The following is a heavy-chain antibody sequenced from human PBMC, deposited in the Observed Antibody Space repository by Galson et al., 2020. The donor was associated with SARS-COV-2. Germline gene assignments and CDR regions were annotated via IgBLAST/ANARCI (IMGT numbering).Heavy chain of an antibody. CDR2: INAGNGNT. D-gene: IGHD5-12*01. V-gene: IGHV1-3*01. CDR3: ARVRGYSGYDLDY. CDR1: GYTFTSYA. Sequence: ASVKVSCKASGYTFTSYAMHWVRQAPGQRLEWMGWINAGNGNTKYSQKFQGRVTITRDTSASTAYMELSSLRSEDTAVYYCARVRGYSGYDLDYWGQGTLVTVSS. J-gene: IGHJ4*02.